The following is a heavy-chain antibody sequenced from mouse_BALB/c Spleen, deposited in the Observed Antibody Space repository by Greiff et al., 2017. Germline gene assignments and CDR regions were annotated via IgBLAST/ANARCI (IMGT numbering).Heavy chain of an antibody. V-gene: IGHV5-6*01. CDR1: GFTFSSYG. J-gene: IGHJ3*01. CDR3: ARHDLGPAWFAY. Sequence: EVKLMESGGDLVKPGGSLKLSCAASGFTFSSYGMSWVRQTPDKRLEWVATISSGGSYTYYPDSVKGRFTISRDNAKNTLYLQMSSLKSEDTAMYYCARHDLGPAWFAYWGQGTLVTVSA. CDR2: ISSGGSYT. D-gene: IGHD3-1*01.